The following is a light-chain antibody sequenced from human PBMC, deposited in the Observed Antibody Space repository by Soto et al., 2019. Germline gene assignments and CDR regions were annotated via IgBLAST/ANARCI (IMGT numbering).Light chain of an antibody. J-gene: IGKJ1*01. CDR2: GAS. CDR3: QQSYSIWT. Sequence: DIQMSQSPSSLAASVGDRVTITCRASQRISTYLNWYQQKAGKAPKLLISGASRLQSGVPSRFSRSGSGTDFTLTISSLQPEDFATYYCQQSYSIWTFGQGTRVEIK. V-gene: IGKV1-39*01. CDR1: QRISTY.